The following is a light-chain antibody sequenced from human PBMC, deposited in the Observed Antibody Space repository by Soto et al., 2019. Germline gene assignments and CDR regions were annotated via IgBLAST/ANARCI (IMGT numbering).Light chain of an antibody. CDR2: AAS. J-gene: IGKJ5*01. Sequence: DIQLTQSPSFLSPSIGESVTITCRASQVISTSLAWYQVKPGKAPKLLIYAASTLESGVPSRFSATVSGTEFSLTMTSLQPEAFETYYCQQLFDSQIAFGHGPRLEI. CDR1: QVISTS. CDR3: QQLFDSQIA. V-gene: IGKV1-9*01.